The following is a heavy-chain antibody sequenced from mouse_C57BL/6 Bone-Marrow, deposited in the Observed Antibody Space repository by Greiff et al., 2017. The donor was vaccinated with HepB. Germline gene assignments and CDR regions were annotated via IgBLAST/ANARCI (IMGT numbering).Heavy chain of an antibody. D-gene: IGHD2-5*01. CDR1: GFSLTSYG. Sequence: VKLMESGPGLVQPSQSLSITCTVSGFSLTSYGVHWVRQSPGKGLEWLGVIWSGGSTDYNAAFISRLSISKDNSKSQVFFKMNSLQADDTAIYYCARGHYYSNPYWYFDVWGTGTTVTVSS. CDR2: IWSGGST. V-gene: IGHV2-2*01. J-gene: IGHJ1*03. CDR3: ARGHYYSNPYWYFDV.